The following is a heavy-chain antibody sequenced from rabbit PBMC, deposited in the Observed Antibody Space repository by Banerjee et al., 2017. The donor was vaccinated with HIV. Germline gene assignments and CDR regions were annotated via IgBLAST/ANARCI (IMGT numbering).Heavy chain of an antibody. J-gene: IGHJ4*01. CDR3: ARGDVASIDDYGYGL. D-gene: IGHD6-1*01. Sequence: QSLEESGGDLVKPGASLTLTCTASGFSFSSSYDMCWVRQAPGKGLEWIACIVAGSSGRTYYASWAKGRFTISKTSSTTVTLQMTSLTAADTATYFCARGDVASIDDYGYGLWGQGTLVTIS. CDR1: GFSFSSSYD. V-gene: IGHV1S40*01. CDR2: IVAGSSGRT.